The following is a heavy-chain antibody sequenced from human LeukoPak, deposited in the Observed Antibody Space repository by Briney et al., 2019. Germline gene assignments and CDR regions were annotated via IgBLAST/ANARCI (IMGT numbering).Heavy chain of an antibody. Sequence: PGGSLRLSCAASGFTFSSYEMNWVRQAPGKGLEWVSYIRSSGSTIYYADSVKGRFTISRDNAKNSLYLQMNSLRAEDTAVYYCARGQAAAGTGMDFDYWGRGTLVTVSS. D-gene: IGHD6-13*01. J-gene: IGHJ4*02. CDR3: ARGQAAAGTGMDFDY. V-gene: IGHV3-48*03. CDR1: GFTFSSYE. CDR2: IRSSGSTI.